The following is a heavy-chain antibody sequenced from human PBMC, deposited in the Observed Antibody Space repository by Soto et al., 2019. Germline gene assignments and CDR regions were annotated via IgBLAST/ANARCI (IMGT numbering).Heavy chain of an antibody. CDR2: ISYDGSNK. CDR3: ASTLDV. J-gene: IGHJ6*02. V-gene: IGHV3-30-3*01. CDR1: GFTFSSYA. Sequence: QVQLVESGGGVVQPGRSLRLSCAASGFTFSSYAMYWVRQAPGKGLEWVAVISYDGSNKYYADSVKGRFTISRDNSKNTLYLQMNSLRADDTAVYYCASTLDVWGQGTTVTVSS.